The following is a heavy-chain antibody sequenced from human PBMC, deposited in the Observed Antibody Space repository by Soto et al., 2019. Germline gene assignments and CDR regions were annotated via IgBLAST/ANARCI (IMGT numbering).Heavy chain of an antibody. V-gene: IGHV4-34*01. Sequence: QLQQLGAGLLKPSETLSLPCAVYCGSFSGYYWCWIRQPHGKGLEWIGEINRSGRTNYNPSLMSRVTISVETSKNQFSLKLSSVHDADTAVYYCARVIWQWLVRGWFDHWGQGPLVTVS. J-gene: IGHJ5*02. D-gene: IGHD6-19*01. CDR3: ARVIWQWLVRGWFDH. CDR2: INRSGRT. CDR1: CGSFSGYY.